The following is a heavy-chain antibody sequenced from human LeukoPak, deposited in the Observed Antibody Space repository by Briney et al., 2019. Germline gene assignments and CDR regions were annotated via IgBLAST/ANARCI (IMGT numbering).Heavy chain of an antibody. CDR2: IYYSGST. D-gene: IGHD3-10*01. CDR3: ARDATYYGSALDP. V-gene: IGHV4-59*01. Sequence: SETLSLTCTVSGGSISSYYWSWIRQPPGKGLEWIGYIYYSGSTNYNPSLKSRVTISVDTSKNQFPLKLSSVTAADTAVYYCARDATYYGSALDPWGQGTLVTVSS. CDR1: GGSISSYY. J-gene: IGHJ5*02.